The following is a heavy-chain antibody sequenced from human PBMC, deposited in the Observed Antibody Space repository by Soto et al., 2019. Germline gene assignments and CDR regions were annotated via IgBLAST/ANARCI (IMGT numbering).Heavy chain of an antibody. CDR3: ANVVVPAAMPAPDYGMDV. CDR2: IIPILGIA. V-gene: IGHV1-69*02. J-gene: IGHJ6*02. D-gene: IGHD2-2*01. CDR1: GGTFSSYT. Sequence: QVQLVQSGAEVKKPGSSVKVSCKASGGTFSSYTISWVRQAPGQGLEWMGRIIPILGIANYAQKFQGRVTITADKSTSTAYMELSNLRSEDTDVYYCANVVVPAAMPAPDYGMDVWGQGTTVTVAS.